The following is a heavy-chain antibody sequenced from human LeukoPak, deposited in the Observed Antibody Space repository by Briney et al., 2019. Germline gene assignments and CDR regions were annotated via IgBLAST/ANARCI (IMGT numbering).Heavy chain of an antibody. V-gene: IGHV4-4*07. Sequence: SSQTLSLTCTVSGASIDTYYWSWVRQPAGKGLEWIGRMYTRGRTHYRPSLESRLTMSVDTSKNQFSLKLTPETAADTAVYYCANGGKSGSYFEYWGQGTQVTVSS. CDR3: ANGGKSGSYFEY. J-gene: IGHJ4*02. D-gene: IGHD1-26*01. CDR1: GASIDTYY. CDR2: MYTRGRT.